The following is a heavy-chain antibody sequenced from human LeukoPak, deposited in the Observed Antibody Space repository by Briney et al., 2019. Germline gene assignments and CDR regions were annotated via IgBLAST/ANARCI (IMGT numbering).Heavy chain of an antibody. J-gene: IGHJ6*02. V-gene: IGHV3-21*01. D-gene: IGHD5-12*01. CDR2: ISSSSSYI. Sequence: PGGSLRLSCAASGFTFSSYSMNWVRQAPGKGLEWVSSISSSSSYIYYADSVKGRFTISRDNAKNSLYLQMNSLRVEDTAVYYCARDPDHIGYYCYGMDVWGQGTTATVSS. CDR3: ARDPDHIGYYCYGMDV. CDR1: GFTFSSYS.